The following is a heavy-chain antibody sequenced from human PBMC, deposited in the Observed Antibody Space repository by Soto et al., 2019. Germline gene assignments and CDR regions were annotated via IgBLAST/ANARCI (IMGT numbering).Heavy chain of an antibody. CDR2: INAGNGNT. D-gene: IGHD3-9*01. CDR1: GDTFTKYT. J-gene: IGHJ4*02. Sequence: ASVKVSCKASGDTFTKYTMHWVRQAPGQRLEWMGWINAGNGNTKYSQKFQGRVTITRDTSASTAYMELSSLRSEDTAVYYCACTYYDILTGYTPFDYWGQGTLVTVSS. V-gene: IGHV1-3*01. CDR3: ACTYYDILTGYTPFDY.